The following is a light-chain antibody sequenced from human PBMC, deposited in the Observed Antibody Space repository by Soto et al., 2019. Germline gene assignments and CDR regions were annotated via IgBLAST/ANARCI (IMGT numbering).Light chain of an antibody. CDR2: GAS. V-gene: IGKV3-15*01. Sequence: EIVMTQSPATLSVSPGERATLSCRASQSVSSNLAWYQQKPGQAPRLLIYGASTRATGIPARFSGSGSGTEFTLTISSLKSEDFAVYYCQQYNNWPLLTFGGGTKVAIK. CDR1: QSVSSN. CDR3: QQYNNWPLLT. J-gene: IGKJ4*01.